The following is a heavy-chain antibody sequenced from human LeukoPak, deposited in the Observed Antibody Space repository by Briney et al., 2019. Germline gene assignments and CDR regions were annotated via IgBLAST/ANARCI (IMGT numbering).Heavy chain of an antibody. J-gene: IGHJ4*02. D-gene: IGHD6-13*01. CDR1: GGSISSSSYY. Sequence: SETLSLTCTVSGGSISSSSYYWGWIRQPPGKGLEWIGSMYYSGSTYYNPSLKSRVTISVDTSKNQFSLKLSSVTAADTAVYYCARAYSSSWLDYWGQGTLVTVSS. CDR3: ARAYSSSWLDY. CDR2: MYYSGST. V-gene: IGHV4-39*01.